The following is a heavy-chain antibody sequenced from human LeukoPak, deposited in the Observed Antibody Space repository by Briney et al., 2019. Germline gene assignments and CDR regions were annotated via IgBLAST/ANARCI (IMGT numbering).Heavy chain of an antibody. Sequence: GGSLRLSCAASRFTFSSYSMNWVRQAPGKGLEWVSSISSSGSYIYYADSVKGRFTISRDNAKNSLYLQMNSLRAEDTAVYYCAGSDTIGYLPREWDYWYFDLWGRGTLVTVSS. CDR3: AGSDTIGYLPREWDYWYFDL. CDR1: RFTFSSYS. J-gene: IGHJ2*01. CDR2: ISSSGSYI. V-gene: IGHV3-21*01. D-gene: IGHD3-22*01.